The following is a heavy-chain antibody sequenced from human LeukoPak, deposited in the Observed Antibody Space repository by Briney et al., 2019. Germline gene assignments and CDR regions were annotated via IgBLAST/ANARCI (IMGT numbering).Heavy chain of an antibody. D-gene: IGHD4-17*01. CDR1: GFTFSSYW. CDR3: ARAPSPDYGDYRYYFDY. Sequence: HPGGSLRLSCAASGFTFSSYWMSWVRQAPGKGLEWVANIKQDGSEKYYVDSVKGRFTISRDNAKNSLYLQVNSLRAEDTAVYYCARAPSPDYGDYRYYFDYWGQGTLVTVSS. V-gene: IGHV3-7*03. CDR2: IKQDGSEK. J-gene: IGHJ4*02.